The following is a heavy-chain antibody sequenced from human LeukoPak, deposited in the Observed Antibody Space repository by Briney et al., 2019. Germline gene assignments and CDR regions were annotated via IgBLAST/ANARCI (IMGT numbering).Heavy chain of an antibody. D-gene: IGHD3-9*01. V-gene: IGHV3-11*04. Sequence: GGSLRLSCAASGFTFSDYYMSWIRQAPGKGLEWVSYISSSGSTICYADSVKGRFTISRDNAKNSLYLQMNSLRAEDTAVYYCARAGYYDILTGYAIYYYYYYYMDVWGKGTTVTVSS. CDR1: GFTFSDYY. CDR2: ISSSGSTI. J-gene: IGHJ6*03. CDR3: ARAGYYDILTGYAIYYYYYYYMDV.